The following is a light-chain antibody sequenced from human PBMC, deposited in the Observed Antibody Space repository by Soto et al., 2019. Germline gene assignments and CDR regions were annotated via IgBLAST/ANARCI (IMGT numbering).Light chain of an antibody. V-gene: IGKV3-20*01. CDR2: GAS. Sequence: PGARATLSCRASQSVNINYLAWYQRKPGQAPRLLIYGASNRATDIPYRFSASGSGTDFTLTITRLEAEDFAVYYCQQYDSTPPTFGQGPKVEVK. CDR3: QQYDSTPPT. CDR1: QSVNINY. J-gene: IGKJ1*01.